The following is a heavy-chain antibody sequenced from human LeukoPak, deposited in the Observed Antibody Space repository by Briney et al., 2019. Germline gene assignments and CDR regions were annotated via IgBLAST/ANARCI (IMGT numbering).Heavy chain of an antibody. J-gene: IGHJ4*02. CDR2: IGAYNGNT. V-gene: IGHV1-18*01. CDR1: GYTFTSYG. Sequence: ASVKVSCKASGYTFTSYGISWVRQAPGQGLEWMGWIGAYNGNTNYAHHLQGRVTMTTDTSTSTAYMELRSLISDDTAVYFCATDDIAVAGTDFDYWGQGTLVTVSS. CDR3: ATDDIAVAGTDFDY. D-gene: IGHD6-19*01.